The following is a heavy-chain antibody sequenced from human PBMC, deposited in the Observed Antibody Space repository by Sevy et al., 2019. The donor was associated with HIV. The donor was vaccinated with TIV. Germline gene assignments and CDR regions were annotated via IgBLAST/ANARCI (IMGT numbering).Heavy chain of an antibody. J-gene: IGHJ3*02. Sequence: GGSLRLSCAASGFTFNRYWMSWVRQAPGKGLQWVANIKLDGSEKYYLDSVRGRFTISRDNAKNSLYLQMNSLRAEDTAVYYCARSGPSWYSGSYYVGAFDIWGQGTMVTVSS. CDR2: IKLDGSEK. CDR1: GFTFNRYW. V-gene: IGHV3-7*01. CDR3: ARSGPSWYSGSYYVGAFDI. D-gene: IGHD1-26*01.